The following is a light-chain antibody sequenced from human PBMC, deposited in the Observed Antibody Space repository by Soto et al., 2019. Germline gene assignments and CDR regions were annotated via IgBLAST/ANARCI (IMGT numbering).Light chain of an antibody. Sequence: DIQMTQSPSSLSASAGDRVTITCRASRSISNYLNWYQQKPGKAPKVLIYAASSVLSGVPSRFSGSGSGTDFTLTISSLQPEDFAIYYCQQSYSFPYTFGRGTKVEIK. CDR3: QQSYSFPYT. V-gene: IGKV1-39*01. CDR1: RSISNY. CDR2: AAS. J-gene: IGKJ2*01.